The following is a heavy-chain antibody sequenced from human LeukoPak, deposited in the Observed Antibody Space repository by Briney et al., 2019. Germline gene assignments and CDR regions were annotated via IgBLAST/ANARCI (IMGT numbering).Heavy chain of an antibody. J-gene: IGHJ4*02. D-gene: IGHD6-6*01. CDR3: ARDPREQLVDIDY. CDR1: GFTFNTYV. Sequence: PGGSLRLSCAASGFTFNTYVMHWVRQAPGKGLEWVSLISYDGRNKDYADSVKGRFTISRDNSRNTLYLQMNSLRPEDTAVYYCARDPREQLVDIDYWGQGTLVTVSS. V-gene: IGHV3-30*04. CDR2: ISYDGRNK.